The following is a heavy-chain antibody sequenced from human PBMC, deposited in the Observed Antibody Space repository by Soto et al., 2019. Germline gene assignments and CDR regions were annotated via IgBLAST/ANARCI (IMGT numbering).Heavy chain of an antibody. CDR1: GFTFSSYA. V-gene: IGHV3-23*01. Sequence: EVQLLESGGGLVQPGGSLRLSCAASGFTFSSYAMSWVRQAPGKWLEWVSAISGSGGSTYYADSVKGRFTISRDNSKNTLYLQMNSLRAEDTAVYYCAKDRDTAMALPYYFDYCGQGTLVTVSS. CDR3: AKDRDTAMALPYYFDY. CDR2: ISGSGGST. J-gene: IGHJ4*02. D-gene: IGHD5-18*01.